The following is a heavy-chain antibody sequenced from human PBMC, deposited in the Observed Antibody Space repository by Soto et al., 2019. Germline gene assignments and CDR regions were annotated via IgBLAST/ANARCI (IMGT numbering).Heavy chain of an antibody. Sequence: QVQLVESGGGVVQPGRSLRLSCAASGFTFSSYGMHWVRQAQGKGLKWVAVISYDGSNKYYADSVKGRFTISRDNSKYTVYLQMNSLRAEDTAVYYCAKDRDPEVTMIMGDYCGQGTLVTVSS. V-gene: IGHV3-30*18. CDR3: AKDRDPEVTMIMGDY. D-gene: IGHD3-22*01. CDR1: GFTFSSYG. CDR2: ISYDGSNK. J-gene: IGHJ4*02.